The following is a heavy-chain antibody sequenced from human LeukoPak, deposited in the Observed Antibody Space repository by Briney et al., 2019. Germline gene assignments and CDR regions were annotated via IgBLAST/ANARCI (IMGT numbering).Heavy chain of an antibody. J-gene: IGHJ4*02. V-gene: IGHV3-7*01. CDR2: IKQDGSEK. Sequence: GGSLRLSCAVSGFSFDTYWMTWVRQAPGKGLEWVANIKQDGSEKYYVDSVKGRFTISRDNAKNSLYLQMNSLRAEDTAVYYCAREFKLTFGGVIYDYFDYWGQGTLVTVSS. D-gene: IGHD3-16*01. CDR3: AREFKLTFGGVIYDYFDY. CDR1: GFSFDTYW.